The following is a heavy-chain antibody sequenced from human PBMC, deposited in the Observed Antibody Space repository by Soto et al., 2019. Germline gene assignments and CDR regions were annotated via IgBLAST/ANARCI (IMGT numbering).Heavy chain of an antibody. CDR3: ARGKGMEENYFYYGMDI. CDR1: GYTFSTYG. D-gene: IGHD3-10*01. Sequence: QVQVVQSGAEVKKPGASVKVSCKASGYTFSTYGMHWVRQAPGQSLEWMGWLNGGTGQTRYSQRFQDRVIITRDTSASTGYMELRSLRSEDTAVYYCARGKGMEENYFYYGMDIWDQGTTVTVSS. V-gene: IGHV1-3*01. J-gene: IGHJ6*02. CDR2: LNGGTGQT.